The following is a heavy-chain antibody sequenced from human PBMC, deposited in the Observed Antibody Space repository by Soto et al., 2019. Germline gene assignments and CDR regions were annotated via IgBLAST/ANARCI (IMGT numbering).Heavy chain of an antibody. J-gene: IGHJ4*02. CDR2: ITSDTKTI. CDR3: ARSVEGHFDY. CDR1: GFRFSIYS. Sequence: EVQLVESGVGLVQPGGSLRLSCAASGFRFSIYSMNWVRQAPGKGLEWSAYITSDTKTIKYADSVKGRFTISRDNDKNLVYLQMNSLRDEDTAVYYCARSVEGHFDYWGQGTVVTVST. V-gene: IGHV3-48*02. D-gene: IGHD6-19*01.